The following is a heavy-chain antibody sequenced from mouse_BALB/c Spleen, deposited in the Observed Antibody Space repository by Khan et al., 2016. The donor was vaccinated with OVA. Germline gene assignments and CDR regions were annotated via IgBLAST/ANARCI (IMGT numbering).Heavy chain of an antibody. CDR3: FRALYYCGSAYEGFAY. D-gene: IGHD1-1*01. CDR1: GYTFTSYV. Sequence: EVQLLESGPELVKPGASVKMSCKASGYTFTSYVMHWVKQKPGQGLEWIGYISPNNDGSKYTEKFRGKATLTSDKSSSTSYMDLSSLTSEDSAVYYCFRALYYCGSAYEGFAYGGQGTLVTVSA. V-gene: IGHV1S136*01. J-gene: IGHJ3*01. CDR2: ISPNNDGS.